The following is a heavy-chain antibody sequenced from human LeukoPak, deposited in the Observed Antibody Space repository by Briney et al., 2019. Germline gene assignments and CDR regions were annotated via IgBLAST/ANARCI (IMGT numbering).Heavy chain of an antibody. CDR1: GFTFSSHS. CDR2: ISSSSSYI. Sequence: PGGSLRLSCAASGFTFSSHSMNWVRQAPGKGLEWVSSISSSSSYIYYADSVKGRFTISRDNAKNSLYLQMNSLRAEDTAVYYCAKRSPPSSSTSCMDYWGQGTLVTVSS. D-gene: IGHD2-2*01. V-gene: IGHV3-21*01. J-gene: IGHJ4*02. CDR3: AKRSPPSSSTSCMDY.